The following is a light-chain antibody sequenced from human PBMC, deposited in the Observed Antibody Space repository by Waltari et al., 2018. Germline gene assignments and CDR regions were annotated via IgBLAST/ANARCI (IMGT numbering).Light chain of an antibody. CDR3: QHHGSSPP. CDR2: AAS. J-gene: IGKJ4*01. CDR1: QSLSSNY. Sequence: EIVLTQSPGTLSLSPGESATLSCRASQSLSSNYVAWYQQKPGQPPRLLITAASRRATCIPDRFSGSGSGTDFTLTIRRLEPGDFAVYYCQHHGSSPPFGGGTKVEI. V-gene: IGKV3-20*01.